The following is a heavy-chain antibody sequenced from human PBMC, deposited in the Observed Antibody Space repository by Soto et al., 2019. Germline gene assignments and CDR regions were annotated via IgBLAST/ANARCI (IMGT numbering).Heavy chain of an antibody. J-gene: IGHJ4*02. Sequence: GGSLRLSCAASGFTFSSYAMSWVRQAPGKGLEWVSGISGSGGSTYYADSVKGRFTISRDSFKNTVYLQMNSLRAEDTAVYYCARPLVYAPKLVSRFDYRGQATLLTVSS. CDR3: ARPLVYAPKLVSRFDY. D-gene: IGHD2-8*01. V-gene: IGHV3-23*01. CDR1: GFTFSSYA. CDR2: ISGSGGST.